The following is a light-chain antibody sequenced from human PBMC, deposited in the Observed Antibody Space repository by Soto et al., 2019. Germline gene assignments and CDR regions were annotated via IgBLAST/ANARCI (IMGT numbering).Light chain of an antibody. CDR2: YSS. CDR1: QSVWTN. J-gene: IGKJ1*01. Sequence: EVMMTQFPDTVSVTPGETVTLSCGSSQSVWTNLAWYQQRPGQAPRLLIHYSSTRASDIPARFSGSGSGTNFTLAISSLQSEDFAAYYCQQYAYWPETFGQGTKVEIK. CDR3: QQYAYWPET. V-gene: IGKV3D-15*01.